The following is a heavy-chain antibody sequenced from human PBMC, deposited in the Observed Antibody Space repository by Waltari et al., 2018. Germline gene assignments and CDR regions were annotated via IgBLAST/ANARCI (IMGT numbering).Heavy chain of an antibody. J-gene: IGHJ4*02. CDR1: GFTFSSYA. Sequence: EVQLLESGGGLVQPGGSLRLPCAASGFTFSSYAMSWVRQAPGEGLEWVSAISGSGGSTYYADSVKGRFTISRDNSKNTLYLQMNSLRAEDTAVYYCAKGSIVGAYRAVNWGQGTLVTVSS. D-gene: IGHD1-26*01. V-gene: IGHV3-23*01. CDR3: AKGSIVGAYRAVN. CDR2: ISGSGGST.